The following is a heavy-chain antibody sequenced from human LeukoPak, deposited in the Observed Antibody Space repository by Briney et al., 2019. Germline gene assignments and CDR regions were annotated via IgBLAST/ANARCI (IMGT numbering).Heavy chain of an antibody. CDR3: ARESNAAVAGDY. V-gene: IGHV4-39*07. CDR2: IYYSGST. D-gene: IGHD6-19*01. J-gene: IGHJ4*02. Sequence: KPSETLSLTCTVSGGSISSSSYYWGWIRQPPGKGLERIGSIYYSGSTYYNPSLKSRVTISVDTSKNQFSLKLSSVTAADTAVYYCARESNAAVAGDYWGQGTLVTVSS. CDR1: GGSISSSSYY.